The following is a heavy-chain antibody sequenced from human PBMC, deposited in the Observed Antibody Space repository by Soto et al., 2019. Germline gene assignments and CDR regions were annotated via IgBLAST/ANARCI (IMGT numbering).Heavy chain of an antibody. CDR2: IYHSGST. CDR3: SGKRERYADYMDV. D-gene: IGHD6-13*01. Sequence: PSETLSLTCAVSGGSISSSNWWSWVRQPPGKGLEWIGEIYHSGSTNYNPSLKSRVTISVDKSKNQFSLKLSSVTAADTAVYYCSGKRERYADYMDVWGQGTLVTVSS. CDR1: GGSISSSNW. J-gene: IGHJ4*02. V-gene: IGHV4-4*02.